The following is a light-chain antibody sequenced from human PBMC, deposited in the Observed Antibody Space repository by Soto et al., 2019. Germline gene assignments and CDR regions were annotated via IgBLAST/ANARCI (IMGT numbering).Light chain of an antibody. CDR2: EVN. CDR3: SSYSHRTSLPV. V-gene: IGLV2-14*01. J-gene: IGLJ1*01. Sequence: QSVLTQPPSASGSPGQSVSISCTGTSSDVGGYNYVSWFQQHPGKAPKLIILEVNNRPSGVSNRFSGSKSDNTASLTISGLQAEDEADYYCSSYSHRTSLPVFGTGTKVTVL. CDR1: SSDVGGYNY.